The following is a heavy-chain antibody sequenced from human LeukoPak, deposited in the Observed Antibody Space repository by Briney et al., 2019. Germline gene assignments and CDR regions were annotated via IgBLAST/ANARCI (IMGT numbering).Heavy chain of an antibody. D-gene: IGHD4/OR15-4a*01. CDR2: ISYDGSNK. CDR1: GFTFSSYG. V-gene: IGHV3-30*18. J-gene: IGHJ6*02. CDR3: AKGSPSDDYSMDV. Sequence: GGSLRLSCAASGFTFSSYGMHWVRQAPGKGLEWVAVISYDGSNKYYADSVKGRFTISRDNSKNTLYLQMNSLRAEDTAVYYCAKGSPSDDYSMDVWGQGTTVTVSS.